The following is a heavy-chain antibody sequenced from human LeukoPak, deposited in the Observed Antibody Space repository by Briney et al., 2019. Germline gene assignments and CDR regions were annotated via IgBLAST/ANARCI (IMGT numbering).Heavy chain of an antibody. CDR1: GFTFSSYW. D-gene: IGHD6-6*01. V-gene: IGHV3-7*01. J-gene: IGHJ4*02. CDR3: ARGEEEYSSSMAYFDY. Sequence: GGSLRLSCAASGFTFSSYWMSWVRQAPGKGLEWVANIKQDGSEKYYVDSVKGRFTISRDNAKNSLYLQMNSLRAEDTAVYYCARGEEEYSSSMAYFDYWGQGTLVTVSS. CDR2: IKQDGSEK.